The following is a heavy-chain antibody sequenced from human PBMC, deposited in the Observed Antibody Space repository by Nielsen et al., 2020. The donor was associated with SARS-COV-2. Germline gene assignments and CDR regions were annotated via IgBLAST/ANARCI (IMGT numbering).Heavy chain of an antibody. CDR2: ISWNSGSI. J-gene: IGHJ4*02. V-gene: IGHV3-9*01. Sequence: SLKISCAASGFTFDDYAMHWVRQAPGKGLEWVSGISWNSGSIGYADSVKGRFTISRDNAKNSLYLQMNSLRAEDTALYYCAGYYYDSSGYYGVRWGQRTLVTVSS. D-gene: IGHD3-22*01. CDR3: AGYYYDSSGYYGVR. CDR1: GFTFDDYA.